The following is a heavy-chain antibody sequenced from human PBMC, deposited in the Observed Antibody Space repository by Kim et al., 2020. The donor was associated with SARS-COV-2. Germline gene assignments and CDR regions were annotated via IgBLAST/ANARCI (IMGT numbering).Heavy chain of an antibody. CDR3: ARDFGSGSYFYYYYGMDV. CDR1: GYTFTSYA. CDR2: INAGNGNT. D-gene: IGHD3-10*01. Sequence: ASVKVSCKASGYTFTSYAMHWVRQAPGQRLEWMGWINAGNGNTKYSQKFQGRVTITRDTSASTAYMELSSLRSEDTAVYYCARDFGSGSYFYYYYGMDVWGQGTTVTVSS. J-gene: IGHJ6*02. V-gene: IGHV1-3*01.